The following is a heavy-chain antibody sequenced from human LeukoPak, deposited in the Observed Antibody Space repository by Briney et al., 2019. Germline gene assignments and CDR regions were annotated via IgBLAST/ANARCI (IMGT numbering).Heavy chain of an antibody. J-gene: IGHJ3*02. CDR3: AGYYDSSGYIAFDI. CDR1: GGSISSGGYS. D-gene: IGHD3-22*01. V-gene: IGHV4-30-4*07. Sequence: SETLSLTCAVSGGSISSGGYSWSWMRQPPGKGLEWIGYIYYSGSTYYNPSPKSRVTISVDTSKNQFSLKLSSVTAADTAVYYCAGYYDSSGYIAFDIWGQGTMVTVSS. CDR2: IYYSGST.